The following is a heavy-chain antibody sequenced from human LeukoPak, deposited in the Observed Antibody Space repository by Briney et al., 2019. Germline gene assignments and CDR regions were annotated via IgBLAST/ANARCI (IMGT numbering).Heavy chain of an antibody. CDR2: ISSSSYI. CDR3: ARGYEYYDFWSGYRTLYYFDY. V-gene: IGHV3-21*01. CDR1: GFTFSSYS. Sequence: GGSLRLSCAASGFTFSSYSMNWVRQAPGKGLEWVSSISSSSYIYYADSVKGRFTISRDNAKNSLYLQMNSLRAEDTAVYYCARGYEYYDFWSGYRTLYYFDYWGQGTLVTVSS. J-gene: IGHJ4*02. D-gene: IGHD3-3*01.